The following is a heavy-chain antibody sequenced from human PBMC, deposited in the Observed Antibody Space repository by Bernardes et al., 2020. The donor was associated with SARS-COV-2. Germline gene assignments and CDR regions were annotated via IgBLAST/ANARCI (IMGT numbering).Heavy chain of an antibody. J-gene: IGHJ4*02. Sequence: GWSLRLSCAASGFTVSSNYMSWVRQAPGKGLEWVSVIYSGGSTYYADSVKGRFTISRDNSKNTLYLQMNSLRAEDTAVYYCARDYGDYYFDYWGQGTLVTVSS. CDR2: IYSGGST. V-gene: IGHV3-66*02. D-gene: IGHD4-17*01. CDR1: GFTVSSNY. CDR3: ARDYGDYYFDY.